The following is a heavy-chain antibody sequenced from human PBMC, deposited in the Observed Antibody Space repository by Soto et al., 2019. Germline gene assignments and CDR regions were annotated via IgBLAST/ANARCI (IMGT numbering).Heavy chain of an antibody. CDR2: IWYDGSNK. J-gene: IGHJ6*02. D-gene: IGHD6-13*01. Sequence: GGSLRLSCAASGFTFSSYGMHWVRQAPGEGLEWVAVIWYDGSNKYYADSVKGRFTISRDNSKNTPYLQMNSLRAEDTAVYYCARETYSSSWYAVKYGMDVWGQGTTVTVSS. CDR1: GFTFSSYG. CDR3: ARETYSSSWYAVKYGMDV. V-gene: IGHV3-33*01.